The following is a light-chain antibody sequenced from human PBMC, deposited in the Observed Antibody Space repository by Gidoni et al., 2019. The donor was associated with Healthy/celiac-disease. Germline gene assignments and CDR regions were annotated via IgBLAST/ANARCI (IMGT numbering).Light chain of an antibody. J-gene: IGLJ3*02. Sequence: QSVLTQPPSASGTPGQRFTISCSGSSPNIGSNTGNWYQQLPGTAPKLLIYSNNQRPSGVPDRFSGSKSGTSASLAISGLQSEDEADYYCAAWDDSLNGRVFGGGTKLTVL. V-gene: IGLV1-44*01. CDR3: AAWDDSLNGRV. CDR2: SNN. CDR1: SPNIGSNT.